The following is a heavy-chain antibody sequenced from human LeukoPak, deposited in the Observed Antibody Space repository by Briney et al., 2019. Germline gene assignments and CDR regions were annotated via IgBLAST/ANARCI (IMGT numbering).Heavy chain of an antibody. CDR2: IYTSGST. D-gene: IGHD6-13*01. CDR1: GGSISSYY. V-gene: IGHV4-4*07. Sequence: KPSETLSLTCTVSGGSISSYYWSWVRQPAGKGLEWIGRIYTSGSTNYNPSLKSRVTMSVDTSKNQFSLKLSSVTVADTAVYYCARDSTSSSSWYDYYYGMDVWGQGTTVTVSS. J-gene: IGHJ6*02. CDR3: ARDSTSSSSWYDYYYGMDV.